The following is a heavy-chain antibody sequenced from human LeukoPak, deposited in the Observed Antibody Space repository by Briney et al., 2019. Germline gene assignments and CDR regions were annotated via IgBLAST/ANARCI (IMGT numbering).Heavy chain of an antibody. CDR3: ARDKGTG. Sequence: SETLSLTCAVYGGSFSGYYWSWIRQPPGKGLEWIGEINHSGSTNYNPSLKSRVTISVDTSKNQFSLKLSSVTAADTAVYYCARDKGTGWGQGTLVTVSS. V-gene: IGHV4-34*01. CDR1: GGSFSGYY. J-gene: IGHJ4*02. CDR2: INHSGST.